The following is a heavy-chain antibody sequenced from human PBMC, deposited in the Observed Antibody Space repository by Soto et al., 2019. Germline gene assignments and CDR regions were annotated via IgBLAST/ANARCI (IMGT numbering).Heavy chain of an antibody. D-gene: IGHD1-26*01. V-gene: IGHV3-48*02. CDR3: ARGGRYFHPNAFDI. J-gene: IGHJ3*02. CDR1: GFTFSSYD. Sequence: PGGSLRLSCAASGFTFSSYDISWVRQAPGKGLDWLSYISTSSTSIYYADSVKGRFTSSRDNAKNSLYLQMNSLRDDDTAVYLCARGGRYFHPNAFDIWGRGTMVTVSS. CDR2: ISTSSTSI.